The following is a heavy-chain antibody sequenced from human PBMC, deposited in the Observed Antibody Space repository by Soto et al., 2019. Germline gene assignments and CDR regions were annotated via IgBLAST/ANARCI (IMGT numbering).Heavy chain of an antibody. V-gene: IGHV3-23*01. CDR1: GFTFSTYG. CDR3: AKVASKTDAFWSGDYDF. D-gene: IGHD3-3*01. Sequence: EVQLLESGGGLAQPGGSLRLSCAASGFTFSTYGMSWVRQAPGKGLEWVSGISVSGSDEFYAESVKGRFTISRDNTQNTLYLQMNSLTGEDTALYYCAKVASKTDAFWSGDYDFWGQGTRVTVAS. CDR2: ISVSGSDE. J-gene: IGHJ4*02.